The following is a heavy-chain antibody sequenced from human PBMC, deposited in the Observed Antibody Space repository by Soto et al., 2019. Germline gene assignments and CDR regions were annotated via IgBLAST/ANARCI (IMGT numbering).Heavy chain of an antibody. CDR1: GFTVSSSY. D-gene: IGHD2-2*02. CDR3: ARETVPPSYHYYDC. V-gene: IGHV3-53*01. CDR2: IFSGGTT. J-gene: IGHJ4*02. Sequence: GGSLRLSCAASGFTVSSSYMSWVRQAPGRGLEWVSTIFSGGTTHYADSVQGRFTISRDSSKNALFLQLNSLRAEDTAIYYCARETVPPSYHYYDCWGQGTQVTVSS.